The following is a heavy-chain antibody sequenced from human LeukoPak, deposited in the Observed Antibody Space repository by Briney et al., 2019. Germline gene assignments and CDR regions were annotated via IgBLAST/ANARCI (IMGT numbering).Heavy chain of an antibody. D-gene: IGHD1-26*01. CDR3: TRAVGATNLGFDY. J-gene: IGHJ4*02. CDR1: GFTFNSYD. CDR2: IGTAGDT. Sequence: GGSLRLSCAASGFTFNSYDMHWVRQATGKGLEWVSAIGTAGDTYYADSVKGRSTISRENAKNSLFLQVNSLRVGDTAVYYCTRAVGATNLGFDYWGQGTLVTVSS. V-gene: IGHV3-13*01.